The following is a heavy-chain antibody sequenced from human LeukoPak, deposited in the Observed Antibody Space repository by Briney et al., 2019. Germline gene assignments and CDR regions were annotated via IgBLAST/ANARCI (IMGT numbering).Heavy chain of an antibody. CDR3: ARGGIPPHYYMDV. Sequence: GASVKVSCKASGYTLNTYGISWVRQAPGQGLEWMGSISAYNGNTNYAQKLQGRVTLTTDTSTSAAYLELRSLRSDDTAVYYCARGGIPPHYYMDVWGKGTTVTVS. CDR1: GYTLNTYG. J-gene: IGHJ6*03. V-gene: IGHV1-18*01. CDR2: ISAYNGNT. D-gene: IGHD6-13*01.